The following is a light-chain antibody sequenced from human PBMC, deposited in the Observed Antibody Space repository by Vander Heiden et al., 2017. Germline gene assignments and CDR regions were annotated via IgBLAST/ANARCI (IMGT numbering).Light chain of an antibody. V-gene: IGKV1-12*01. CDR1: QGIGSW. Sequence: DIQMTPSPISVSASVGDRVTISCRARQGIGSWLAWFQQKPGKGPKLLIYAASSLQSGVPSRFSGSGSGIDLTLTISSLQPEDFETYYCQRAKSYRITFGPGTRVEIK. CDR2: AAS. CDR3: QRAKSYRIT. J-gene: IGKJ5*01.